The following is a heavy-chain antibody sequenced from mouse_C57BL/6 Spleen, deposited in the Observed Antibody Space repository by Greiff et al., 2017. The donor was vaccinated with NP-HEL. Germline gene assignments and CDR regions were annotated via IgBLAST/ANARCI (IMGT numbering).Heavy chain of an antibody. J-gene: IGHJ4*01. CDR2: ISDGGSYT. V-gene: IGHV5-4*01. Sequence: EVQGVESGGGLVKPGGSLKLSCAASGFTFSSYAMSWVRQTPEKRLGWVATISDGGSYTYYPDNVKGRFTISRDNAKNNLYLQMSHLKSEDTAMYYCARWDYDGGDYYAMDYWGQGTSVTVSS. CDR3: ARWDYDGGDYYAMDY. D-gene: IGHD2-4*01. CDR1: GFTFSSYA.